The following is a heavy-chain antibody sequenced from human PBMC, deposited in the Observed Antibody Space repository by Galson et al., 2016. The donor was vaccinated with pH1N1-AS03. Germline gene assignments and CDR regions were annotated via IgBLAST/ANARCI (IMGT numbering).Heavy chain of an antibody. J-gene: IGHJ4*02. D-gene: IGHD2/OR15-2a*01. CDR1: GYIFTAYN. CDR3: AKDEADYFYPY. Sequence: SVKVSCKASGYIFTAYNIYWVRQAPGQGLEWMGWINPDAGGTKSAQVFQGRVTMTRDTSISTAYMELSGLRSDDTAIYYCAKDEADYFYPYWGQGTLVTVAS. V-gene: IGHV1-2*02. CDR2: INPDAGGT.